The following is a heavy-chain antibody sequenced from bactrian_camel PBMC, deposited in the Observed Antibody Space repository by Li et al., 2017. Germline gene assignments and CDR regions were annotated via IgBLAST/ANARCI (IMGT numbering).Heavy chain of an antibody. CDR3: GTFLLLEN. D-gene: IGHD1*01. J-gene: IGHJ4*01. Sequence: QLVESGGGLVQPGGSLRLSCAASGFTFTNYWMHWVRQAPGKGLEWVSSIGSASNTYIADSVKGRFTISRDNAKNTVYLQMNSLKSEDTALYYCGTFLLLENWGQGTQVTVS. V-gene: IGHV3S6*01. CDR1: GFTFTNYW. CDR2: IGSASNT.